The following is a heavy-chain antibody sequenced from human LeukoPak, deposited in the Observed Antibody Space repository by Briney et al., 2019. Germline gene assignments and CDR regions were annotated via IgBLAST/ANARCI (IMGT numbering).Heavy chain of an antibody. J-gene: IGHJ4*02. V-gene: IGHV3-21*01. Sequence: GGSLRLSCAASGFTFSTYSMNWVRQAPGKGLEWVSSITSSSDYIYYADSVKGRFTISRDNAKNSLYLQMNSLRAEDTAVYYCARDQTGQAWVYWGQGTLVTVSS. CDR2: ITSSSDYI. CDR3: ARDQTGQAWVY. CDR1: GFTFSTYS. D-gene: IGHD3-16*01.